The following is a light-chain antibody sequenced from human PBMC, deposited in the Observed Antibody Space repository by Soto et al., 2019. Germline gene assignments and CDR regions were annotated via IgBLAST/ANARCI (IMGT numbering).Light chain of an antibody. V-gene: IGLV1-44*01. J-gene: IGLJ1*01. CDR3: AAWDGSLSGHV. Sequence: QSVLTQPPSVSGTPGQAVTISCSGSTSNIGENTVGWFQQLPGTAPKVLIYVNDKRPSGVPDRFSGSKSGTSAYLAISGLQSEDEADYYCAAWDGSLSGHVFGAGTKLTVL. CDR2: VND. CDR1: TSNIGENT.